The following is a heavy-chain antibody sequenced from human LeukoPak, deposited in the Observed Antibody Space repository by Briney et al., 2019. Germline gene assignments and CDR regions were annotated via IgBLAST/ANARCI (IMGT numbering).Heavy chain of an antibody. V-gene: IGHV3-30*03. CDR1: GFTFSSYG. J-gene: IGHJ4*02. CDR3: ARRSGSYAHFDY. D-gene: IGHD3-16*01. Sequence: GGSLRLSCAASGFTFSSYGMHWVRQAPGKGLEWVAVISYDGSNKYYADSVKGRFTISRDNSKNTVYLQINSLRLEDTAVYYCARRSGSYAHFDYWGQGTLVTVSS. CDR2: ISYDGSNK.